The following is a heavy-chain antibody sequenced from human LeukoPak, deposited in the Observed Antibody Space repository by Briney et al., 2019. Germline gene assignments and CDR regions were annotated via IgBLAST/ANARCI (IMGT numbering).Heavy chain of an antibody. CDR1: GGSFSGYY. Sequence: SETLSLTCAVYGGSFSGYYWSWIRQPPGKGLEWVGEINHSGSTNYNPSLKSRVTISVDTSKNQFSLKLSSVTAADTAVYYCGNNYGDDGGNWGQGTLVTVSS. CDR3: GNNYGDDGGN. CDR2: INHSGST. J-gene: IGHJ4*02. D-gene: IGHD4-17*01. V-gene: IGHV4-34*01.